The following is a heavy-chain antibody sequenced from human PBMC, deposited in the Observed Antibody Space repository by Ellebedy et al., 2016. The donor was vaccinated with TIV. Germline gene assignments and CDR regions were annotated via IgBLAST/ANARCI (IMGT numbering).Heavy chain of an antibody. D-gene: IGHD6-6*01. CDR3: ARNPRSSSWIDYFDY. V-gene: IGHV1-46*01. CDR1: GYTFTNYY. J-gene: IGHJ4*02. Sequence: ASVKVSCKASGYTFTNYYIHWARQAPGQGLEWMGIINPSGGSTSYAPKFQGRITVTRDTSTSTVYMELSSLRSEDTAVYYCARNPRSSSWIDYFDYWGQGTLVTVSS. CDR2: INPSGGST.